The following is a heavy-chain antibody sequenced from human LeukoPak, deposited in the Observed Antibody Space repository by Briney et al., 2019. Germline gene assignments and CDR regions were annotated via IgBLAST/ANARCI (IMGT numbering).Heavy chain of an antibody. J-gene: IGHJ4*02. Sequence: SSETLSLTCTVSGGSISSHYWSWIRQPPGKGLEWIGYIYYSGSTNYNPSLKSRVTISVDTSKNQFSLKLSSVTAADTAVYYCARVGIRERLGLDYWGQGTLVTVSS. V-gene: IGHV4-59*11. D-gene: IGHD1-14*01. CDR2: IYYSGST. CDR1: GGSISSHY. CDR3: ARVGIRERLGLDY.